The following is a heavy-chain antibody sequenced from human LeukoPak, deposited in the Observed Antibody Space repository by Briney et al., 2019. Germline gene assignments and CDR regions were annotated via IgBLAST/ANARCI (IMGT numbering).Heavy chain of an antibody. Sequence: SETLSLTCAVYGGSFSGYYWSWIRQPPGKGLEWIGEINHSGSTNYNPSLKSRVTISVDTSKNQFSLKLSSVTAADTAVYYCARGRLGKSDDYYYYYLDVWGKGTPVTISS. V-gene: IGHV4-34*01. CDR1: GGSFSGYY. CDR3: ARGRLGKSDDYYYYYLDV. J-gene: IGHJ6*03. CDR2: INHSGST. D-gene: IGHD2-21*02.